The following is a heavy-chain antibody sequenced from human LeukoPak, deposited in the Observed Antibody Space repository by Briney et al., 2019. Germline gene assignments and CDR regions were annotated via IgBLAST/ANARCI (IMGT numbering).Heavy chain of an antibody. J-gene: IGHJ6*03. D-gene: IGHD3-22*01. CDR3: ASGGYYDPKYYMDV. CDR1: GYTFTSYA. Sequence: ASVKVSCKASGYTFTSYAMNWVRQAPGQGLEWMGWINPNSGGTNYAQKFQGRVTMTRDTSISTAYMELSRLRSDDTAVYYCASGGYYDPKYYMDVWGKGTTVTVSS. CDR2: INPNSGGT. V-gene: IGHV1-2*02.